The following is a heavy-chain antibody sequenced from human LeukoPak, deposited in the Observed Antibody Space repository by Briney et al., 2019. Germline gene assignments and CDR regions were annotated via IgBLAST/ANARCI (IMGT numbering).Heavy chain of an antibody. J-gene: IGHJ4*02. CDR1: GFTFSTYS. V-gene: IGHV3-48*04. CDR3: ARDGGDCSGDSCYVDY. CDR2: ISSSSSSI. D-gene: IGHD2-15*01. Sequence: PGGSLRLSCAASGFTFSTYSMTWVRQAPGKGLEWVSFISSSSSSIYYADSVKGRFTISRDNAKNSLYLQMNSLRAEDTALYYCARDGGDCSGDSCYVDYWGQGTLVTVSS.